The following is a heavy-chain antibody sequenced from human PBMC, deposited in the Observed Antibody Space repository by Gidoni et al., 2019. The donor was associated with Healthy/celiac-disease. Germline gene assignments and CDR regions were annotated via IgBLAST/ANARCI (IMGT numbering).Heavy chain of an antibody. CDR3: AKDRSAMVTHADY. D-gene: IGHD5-18*01. CDR1: GFTFDDYA. CDR2: ISWNSGSI. Sequence: EVQLVESGGGLVQPGRSLRLSCAASGFTFDDYAMHWVRQAPGKGLGWVSGISWNSGSIGYADSVKGRFTISRDNAKNSLYLQMNSLRAEDTALYYCAKDRSAMVTHADYWGQGTLVTVSS. J-gene: IGHJ4*02. V-gene: IGHV3-9*01.